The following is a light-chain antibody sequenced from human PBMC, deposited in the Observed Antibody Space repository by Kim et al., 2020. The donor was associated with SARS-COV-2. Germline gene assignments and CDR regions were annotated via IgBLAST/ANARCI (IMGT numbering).Light chain of an antibody. CDR1: RSTSGCKP. CDR2: SPN. CDR3: ATWFDSQNGWV. J-gene: IGLJ3*02. Sequence: GQSVTPLCSGSRSTSGCKPVPSVPQRPGTAPKPLIHSPNLRPSWVPALFSGSQSGTSASLAISRLQSADEADYYCATWFDSQNGWVFGGGTQLTVL. V-gene: IGLV1-44*01.